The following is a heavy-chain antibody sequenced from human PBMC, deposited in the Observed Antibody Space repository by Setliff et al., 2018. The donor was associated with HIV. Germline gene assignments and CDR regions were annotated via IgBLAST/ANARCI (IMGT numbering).Heavy chain of an antibody. CDR3: ARQKKNSSWSPNDN. CDR1: GESLSDYY. V-gene: IGHV4-34*01. J-gene: IGHJ4*02. CDR2: INHNKSS. Sequence: SETLSLTCAVYGESLSDYYWSWIRQPPGKGLEWIGEINHNKSSDYNPSLKSRVTMSVDTSKNQFSLKVKSVTAADTAVYYCARQKKNSSWSPNDNWGQGTLVTVSS. D-gene: IGHD3-22*01.